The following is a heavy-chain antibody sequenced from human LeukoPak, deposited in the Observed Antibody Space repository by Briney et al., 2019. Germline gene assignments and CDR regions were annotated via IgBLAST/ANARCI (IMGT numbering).Heavy chain of an antibody. Sequence: GGSLRLSCAASGFTFSSYGMHWVRQAPGKGLEWVAFIRYDGSNKYYADSVKGRFTISRDNSKNTLYLQMNSLRAEDTAVYYCAKDGVQSSYYFDYWGQGTLVTVSS. D-gene: IGHD1-1*01. CDR2: IRYDGSNK. J-gene: IGHJ4*02. CDR3: AKDGVQSSYYFDY. V-gene: IGHV3-30*02. CDR1: GFTFSSYG.